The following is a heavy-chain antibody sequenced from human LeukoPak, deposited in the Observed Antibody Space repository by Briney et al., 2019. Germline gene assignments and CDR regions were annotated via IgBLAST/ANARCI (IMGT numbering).Heavy chain of an antibody. D-gene: IGHD4-17*01. Sequence: GGSLRLSCAASGFTFSSYSMNWVRQAPGKGLEWVAFIRYDGSNKYYADSVKGRFTISRDNSKNTLYLQMNSLRAGDTAVYYCARSIGDYESEVFDIWGQGTMVTVSS. CDR3: ARSIGDYESEVFDI. CDR2: IRYDGSNK. V-gene: IGHV3-33*08. J-gene: IGHJ3*02. CDR1: GFTFSSYS.